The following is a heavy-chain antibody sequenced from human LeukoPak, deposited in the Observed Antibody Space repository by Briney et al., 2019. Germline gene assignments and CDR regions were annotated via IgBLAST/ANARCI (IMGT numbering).Heavy chain of an antibody. CDR1: GFTFSSYA. J-gene: IGHJ4*02. V-gene: IGHV3-74*01. D-gene: IGHD4-23*01. Sequence: GGSLRLSCAASGFTFSSYAMSWVRQAPGEGLVWVSRISSDGSSTTYADSVKGRFTISRDNAKNTLYLQMNSLRAEDTAVYYCVRDRVVTGYWGQGTLVTVSS. CDR3: VRDRVVTGY. CDR2: ISSDGSST.